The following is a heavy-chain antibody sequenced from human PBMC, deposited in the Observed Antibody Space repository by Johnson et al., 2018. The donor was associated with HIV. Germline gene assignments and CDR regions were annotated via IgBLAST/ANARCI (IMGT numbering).Heavy chain of an antibody. J-gene: IGHJ3*02. Sequence: VQLVESGGGVVQPGRSLRLSCAASGFSFSSTWMIWVRPAPGKGLEWVAFINADGRAKTSMDSARGRFSISRDNSKNTLSLQMNSLRAEDTAVYYCARVKNNRIAAAALAAFDIWGLGTMVTGSS. CDR2: INADGRAK. D-gene: IGHD6-13*01. CDR1: GFSFSSTW. V-gene: IGHV3-7*02. CDR3: ARVKNNRIAAAALAAFDI.